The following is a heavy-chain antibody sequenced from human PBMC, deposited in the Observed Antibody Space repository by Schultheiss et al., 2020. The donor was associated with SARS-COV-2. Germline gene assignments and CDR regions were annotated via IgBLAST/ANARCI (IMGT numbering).Heavy chain of an antibody. D-gene: IGHD3-16*02. V-gene: IGHV3-11*01. J-gene: IGHJ4*02. CDR3: ARVLGTYYDYVWGSYLDY. CDR1: GFTFSDYY. Sequence: GGSLRLSCAASGFTFSDYYMSWIRQAPGKGLEWVSYISSSGSTIYYADSVKGRFTISRDNAKNTLYLQMNSLRAEDTAVYYCARVLGTYYDYVWGSYLDYWGQGTLVTVSS. CDR2: ISSSGSTI.